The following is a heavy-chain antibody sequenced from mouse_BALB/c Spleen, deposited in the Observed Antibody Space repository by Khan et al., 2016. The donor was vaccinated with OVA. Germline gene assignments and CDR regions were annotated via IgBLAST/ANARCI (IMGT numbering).Heavy chain of an antibody. CDR2: IWGGGST. V-gene: IGHV2-6-5*01. Sequence: QVQLKQSGPGLVAPSQSLSITCTVSGFSLTDHGVSWIRQPPGKGLECLGVIWGGGSTYYNSVLKSRLSISKDNSKGQVFLKMNSLQTDDTAMYYCAKQIWSPYYGMDYWGQGTSVTVSS. CDR1: GFSLTDHG. J-gene: IGHJ4*01. D-gene: IGHD1-1*02. CDR3: AKQIWSPYYGMDY.